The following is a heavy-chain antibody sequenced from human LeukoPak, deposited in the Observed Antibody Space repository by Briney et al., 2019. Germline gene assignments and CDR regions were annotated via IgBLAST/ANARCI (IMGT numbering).Heavy chain of an antibody. J-gene: IGHJ3*02. V-gene: IGHV4-4*07. D-gene: IGHD3-22*01. Sequence: SETLSLTCTVSGGSISSYYWSWIRQPAGKGLEWIRRIYTSGSTNYNPSLKSRVTMSVDTSKNQFSLKLSSVTAAPTAVYYCARDRGSGYYPDAFDIWGQGTMVTVSS. CDR2: IYTSGST. CDR3: ARDRGSGYYPDAFDI. CDR1: GGSISSYY.